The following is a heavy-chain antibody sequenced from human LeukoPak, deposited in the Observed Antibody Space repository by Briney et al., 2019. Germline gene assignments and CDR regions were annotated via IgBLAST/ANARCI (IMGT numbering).Heavy chain of an antibody. V-gene: IGHV3-30*02. CDR3: AKATYYDFWRGYGYFDY. CDR1: GFTFSSYG. J-gene: IGHJ4*02. CDR2: IRYDGGNK. D-gene: IGHD3-3*01. Sequence: GGSLRLSCAASGFTFSSYGMHWVRHAPGKGLEWVAFIRYDGGNKYYADSVKGRFTISRDNSKNTLYLQMNSLRAEDTAVYYFAKATYYDFWRGYGYFDYWGQGTLVTVSS.